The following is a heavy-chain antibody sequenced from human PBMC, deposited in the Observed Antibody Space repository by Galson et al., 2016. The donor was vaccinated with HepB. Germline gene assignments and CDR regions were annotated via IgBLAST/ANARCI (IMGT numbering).Heavy chain of an antibody. D-gene: IGHD2-21*02. Sequence: SGAEVKMPGESLKISCKASGYRFTTYWIGWVRQMPGRGLEWMGIIFPGNSDTKYSPSFEGQVIISADKSINTAYLQWGSLKASDTAIYYCARTLPVVFTGEDAFDIWGQGTVVTVSS. CDR3: ARTLPVVFTGEDAFDI. CDR2: IFPGNSDT. V-gene: IGHV5-51*01. CDR1: GYRFTTYW. J-gene: IGHJ3*02.